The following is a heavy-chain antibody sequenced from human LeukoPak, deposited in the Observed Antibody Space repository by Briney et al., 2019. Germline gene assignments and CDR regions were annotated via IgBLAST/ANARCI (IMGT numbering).Heavy chain of an antibody. Sequence: ASVKVSCKASGYTFTSYYMHWVRQAPGQGLEWMGIINPSGGSTSYAQKFQGRVTMTRDTSTSTVYMELSSLRSEDTAVYHCARAKSDYDILTGSYLGDYFDYWGQGTLVTVSS. CDR2: INPSGGST. D-gene: IGHD3-9*01. V-gene: IGHV1-46*01. CDR1: GYTFTSYY. J-gene: IGHJ4*02. CDR3: ARAKSDYDILTGSYLGDYFDY.